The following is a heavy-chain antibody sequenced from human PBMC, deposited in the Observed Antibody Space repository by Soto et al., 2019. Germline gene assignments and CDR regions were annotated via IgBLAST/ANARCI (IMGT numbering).Heavy chain of an antibody. D-gene: IGHD5-12*01. V-gene: IGHV1-8*01. Sequence: QVQLVQSGAEVKKPGASVKVSCKASGYTFTNSDINWVRQATGQGLEWVGWVNPNSGNRGYAVKFQGRVTMTTDTSRSTAYMDLSSLRSEDTAVYYCARSRYSGYDYLDSWGQGTLVIVYS. CDR3: ARSRYSGYDYLDS. J-gene: IGHJ4*02. CDR2: VNPNSGNR. CDR1: GYTFTNSD.